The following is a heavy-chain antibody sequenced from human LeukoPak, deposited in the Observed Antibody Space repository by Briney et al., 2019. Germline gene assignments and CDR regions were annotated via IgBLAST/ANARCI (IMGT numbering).Heavy chain of an antibody. V-gene: IGHV1-69*04. Sequence: SVKVSCKASGGTFSSYAISWVRQAPGQGVEWMGRIIPILGIANYAQKFQGRVTITADKSTSTAYMELSSLRSEDTAVYYCASSRYSSGLYVQTFDYWGQGTLVTVSS. D-gene: IGHD6-19*01. CDR2: IIPILGIA. J-gene: IGHJ4*02. CDR1: GGTFSSYA. CDR3: ASSRYSSGLYVQTFDY.